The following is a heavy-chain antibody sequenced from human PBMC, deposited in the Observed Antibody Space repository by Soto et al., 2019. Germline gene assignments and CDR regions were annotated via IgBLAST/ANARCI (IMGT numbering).Heavy chain of an antibody. J-gene: IGHJ6*02. CDR2: TYCRSKWYN. Sequence: HTLSLTCAISWHSSSSNCAAWNWFRQSPSRGLEWLGRTYCRSKWYNDYAVSVKRRITINPDTTKNQFSLQLNAATPEYTAVYYCATTYYDILTGTPRYGMDVWGQGTTATAS. CDR3: ATTYYDILTGTPRYGMDV. CDR1: WHSSSSNCAA. D-gene: IGHD3-9*01. V-gene: IGHV6-1*01.